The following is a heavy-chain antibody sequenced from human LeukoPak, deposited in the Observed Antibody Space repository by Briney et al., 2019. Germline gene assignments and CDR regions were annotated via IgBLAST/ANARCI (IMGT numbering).Heavy chain of an antibody. CDR1: GFTFSNYG. CDR2: ISYDGSNK. Sequence: GRSLRLSCEAAGFTFSNYGMHWVRQAPGKGLEWVAVISYDGSNKYYADSVKGRFTISRDNSKNTLYLQMNSLRAEDTAVYYCAKILGGYDTPFDYWGQGTLVTVSS. J-gene: IGHJ4*02. CDR3: AKILGGYDTPFDY. V-gene: IGHV3-30*18. D-gene: IGHD5-12*01.